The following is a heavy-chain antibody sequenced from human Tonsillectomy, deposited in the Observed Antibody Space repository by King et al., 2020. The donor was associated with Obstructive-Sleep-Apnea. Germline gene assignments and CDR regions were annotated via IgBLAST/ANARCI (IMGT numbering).Heavy chain of an antibody. V-gene: IGHV3-30*04. D-gene: IGHD1-7*01. CDR3: ARDPNYNGRVNYFDY. J-gene: IGHJ4*02. CDR2: ISYDGSNK. Sequence: VQLVESGGGVVQPGRSLRLSCAASKFTFTIYAMHWVRQAPGKGLEWVAVISYDGSNKYYADSVKGRFTISRDNSKNTLYLQMSSLRVEDTALYYCARDPNYNGRVNYFDYWGQGTLVTVSS. CDR1: KFTFTIYA.